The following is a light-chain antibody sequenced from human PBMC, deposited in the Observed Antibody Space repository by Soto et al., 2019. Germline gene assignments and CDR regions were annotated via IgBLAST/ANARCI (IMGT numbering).Light chain of an antibody. CDR1: QSVRSNY. CDR3: QQYGGSPYT. J-gene: IGKJ2*01. Sequence: EIVLTQSPCTLSLSPGERATLSCRASQSVRSNYLAWYQQKPGQAPRLLIYGASSRATGIPDRFSGTGSGTDFTLNISRLEPEDFAVYYCQQYGGSPYTFGQGTKLEIK. V-gene: IGKV3-20*01. CDR2: GAS.